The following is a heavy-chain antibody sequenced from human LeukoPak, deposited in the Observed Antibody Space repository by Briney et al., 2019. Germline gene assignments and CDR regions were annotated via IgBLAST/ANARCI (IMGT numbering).Heavy chain of an antibody. J-gene: IGHJ4*02. V-gene: IGHV1-24*01. CDR1: GYTLTELS. Sequence: ASVKVSCKVSGYTLTELSMHWVRQAPGKGLEWMGGFDPEDGETIYAQKFQGRVAMTEDTSTDTAYMELSSLRAEDTAVYYCAREEFGELWIGYWGQGTLVPVSS. CDR3: AREEFGELWIGY. CDR2: FDPEDGET. D-gene: IGHD3-10*01.